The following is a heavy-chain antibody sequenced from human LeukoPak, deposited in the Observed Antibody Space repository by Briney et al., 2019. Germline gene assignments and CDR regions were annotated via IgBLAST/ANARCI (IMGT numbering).Heavy chain of an antibody. Sequence: GGSLRLSCAASGFTFSSYWMSWVRQAPGKGREWVAFIRYDGSNKYYADSVKGRFTISRDNSKNTLYLQMNSLRAEDTAVYYCAKDLYSGSSHWWMVDYWGQGTLVTVSS. V-gene: IGHV3-30*02. CDR1: GFTFSSYW. CDR2: IRYDGSNK. D-gene: IGHD1-26*01. CDR3: AKDLYSGSSHWWMVDY. J-gene: IGHJ4*02.